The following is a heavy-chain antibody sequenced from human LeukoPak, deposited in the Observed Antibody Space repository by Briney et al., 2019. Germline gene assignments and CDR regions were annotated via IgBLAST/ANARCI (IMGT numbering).Heavy chain of an antibody. J-gene: IGHJ5*02. V-gene: IGHV3-74*01. Sequence: PGGSLRLSCTASGFTFSRYWMHWVRQVPGKGLVWLSRINSDGIITRYADSVKGRFTISRDNAKNTLYLEMNSLRVEDTAVNYCAREFYGEYVGAFWFDPWGQGTLVTVSS. CDR2: INSDGIIT. CDR1: GFTFSRYW. CDR3: AREFYGEYVGAFWFDP. D-gene: IGHD3-10*02.